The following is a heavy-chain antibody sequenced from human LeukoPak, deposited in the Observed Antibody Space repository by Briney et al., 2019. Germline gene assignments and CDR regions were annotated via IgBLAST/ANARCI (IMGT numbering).Heavy chain of an antibody. Sequence: PGGSLRLSCVASGFTFSTYWMTWVRQAPGKGLEWVANIKQDGSEKYYVDSVKGRFTISRDNAKNSLYLQMNSLRAEDTAVYYCARWGPLFDYWGQGTLVTVSS. J-gene: IGHJ4*02. D-gene: IGHD7-27*01. CDR1: GFTFSTYW. V-gene: IGHV3-7*01. CDR2: IKQDGSEK. CDR3: ARWGPLFDY.